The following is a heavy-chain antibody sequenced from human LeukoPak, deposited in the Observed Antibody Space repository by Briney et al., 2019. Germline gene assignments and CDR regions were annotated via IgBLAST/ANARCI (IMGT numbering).Heavy chain of an antibody. CDR1: GYTFTRYS. V-gene: IGHV1-2*02. CDR2: INPNSGGT. Sequence: ASVKVSCKASGYTFTRYSMHWVRQAPGQGLERMGWINPNSGGTNYAQKFQGRVTMTRDTPISTAYMELSRLRSDDTAVYYCAREGGTSYYDSSGYYMWGQGTLVTVSS. CDR3: AREGGTSYYDSSGYYM. D-gene: IGHD3-22*01. J-gene: IGHJ4*02.